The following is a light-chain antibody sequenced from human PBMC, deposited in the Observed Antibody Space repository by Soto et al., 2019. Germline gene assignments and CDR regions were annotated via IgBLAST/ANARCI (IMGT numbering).Light chain of an antibody. J-gene: IGKJ1*01. CDR1: QSVSSYY. Sequence: EIVLTQSPGTLSLSPGERATLSCRVSQSVSSYYSAWYQQKPGQAPRLLIYAASSRATGIPDRFSGGGSGTDFTLTISRLEPEDFAVYYCQQCGSSPWTFGQGTKVDIK. V-gene: IGKV3-20*01. CDR3: QQCGSSPWT. CDR2: AAS.